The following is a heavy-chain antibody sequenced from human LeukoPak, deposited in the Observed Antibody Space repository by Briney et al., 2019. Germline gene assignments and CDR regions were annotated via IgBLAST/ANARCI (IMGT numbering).Heavy chain of an antibody. V-gene: IGHV4-4*08. CDR3: ARGPLREWELLVDY. CDR2: IYTSGST. D-gene: IGHD1-26*01. CDR1: GGSISSYY. J-gene: IGHJ4*02. Sequence: SETLSLTCTVSGGSISSYYWSWIRQPPGKGLEWIGRIYTSGSTNYNPSLKSRVTISVDTSKNQFSLKLSSVTAADTAVYYCARGPLREWELLVDYWGQGTLVTVSS.